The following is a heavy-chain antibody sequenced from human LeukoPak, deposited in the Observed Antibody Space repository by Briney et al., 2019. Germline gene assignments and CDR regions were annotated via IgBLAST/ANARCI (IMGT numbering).Heavy chain of an antibody. CDR1: GFTFSSHA. Sequence: PGGSLRLSCAASGFTFSSHAMSWVRQAPGKGLEWVSAISSGGGSTYYADSVKGRFTISRDNSKNTLYLQMNSLRAEDTAVYYCAKSYCSSTSCYGAFDIWGQGTMVTVSS. CDR2: ISSGGGST. CDR3: AKSYCSSTSCYGAFDI. V-gene: IGHV3-23*01. J-gene: IGHJ3*02. D-gene: IGHD2-2*01.